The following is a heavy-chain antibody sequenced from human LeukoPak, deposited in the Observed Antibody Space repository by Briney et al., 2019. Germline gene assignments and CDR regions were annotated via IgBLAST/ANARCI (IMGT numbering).Heavy chain of an antibody. CDR1: GGSISIYY. CDR2: IYTSGST. Sequence: SETLSLTCTVSGGSISIYYWIWIRQPAGKGLEWIGRIYTSGSTNYNPSLKSRVTMSVDTSKNQFSLKLSSVTAADTAVYYCACLTTADAFDIWGQGTMVTVSS. D-gene: IGHD3-22*01. CDR3: ACLTTADAFDI. V-gene: IGHV4-4*07. J-gene: IGHJ3*02.